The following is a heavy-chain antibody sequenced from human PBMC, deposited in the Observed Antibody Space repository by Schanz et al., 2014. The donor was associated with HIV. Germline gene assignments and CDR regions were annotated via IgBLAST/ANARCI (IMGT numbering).Heavy chain of an antibody. Sequence: EVQLLESGGGLVQPGGSLRLSCAASGFTFSSYAMSWVRQAPGKGLEWVSTISGSGDRTYYAESVKGRVTISRDNSKNTLYLQMNNLKTEDTAVYYCAKAGLFFGQLWLGFFDYWGQGAQVTVSS. D-gene: IGHD5-18*01. J-gene: IGHJ4*02. V-gene: IGHV3-23*01. CDR1: GFTFSSYA. CDR2: ISGSGDRT. CDR3: AKAGLFFGQLWLGFFDY.